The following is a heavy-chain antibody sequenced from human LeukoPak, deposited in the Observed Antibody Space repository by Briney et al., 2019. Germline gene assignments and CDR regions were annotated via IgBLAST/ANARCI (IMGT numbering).Heavy chain of an antibody. Sequence: PGGSLRLSCAASGFTFSSYGMHWVRQAPGKGLEWVAFIRYDGSNKYYADSVKGRFTISRDNSKNTLYLQMNSLRAEDTAVYYCAKDGPLLYSSSWYGSYYFDYWGQGTLVTVSS. CDR3: AKDGPLLYSSSWYGSYYFDY. D-gene: IGHD6-13*01. V-gene: IGHV3-30*02. CDR2: IRYDGSNK. CDR1: GFTFSSYG. J-gene: IGHJ4*02.